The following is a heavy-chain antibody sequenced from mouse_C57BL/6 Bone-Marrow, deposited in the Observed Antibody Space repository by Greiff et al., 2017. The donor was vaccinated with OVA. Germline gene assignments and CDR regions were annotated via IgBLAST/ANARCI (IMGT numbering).Heavy chain of an antibody. CDR2: IWTGGGT. CDR3: ARNGNYSNYYAMDY. D-gene: IGHD2-12*01. J-gene: IGHJ4*01. CDR1: GFSLTSYA. Sequence: VQRVESGPGLVAPSQSLSITCTVSGFSLTSYAISWVRQPPGKGLEWLGVIWTGGGTNYNSALKSRLSISKDNSKSQVFLKMNSLQTDDTARYYCARNGNYSNYYAMDYWGQGTSVTVSS. V-gene: IGHV2-9-1*01.